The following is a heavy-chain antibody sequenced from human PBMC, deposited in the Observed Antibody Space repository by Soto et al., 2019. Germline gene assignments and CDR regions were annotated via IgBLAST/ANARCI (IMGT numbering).Heavy chain of an antibody. D-gene: IGHD6-13*01. CDR3: ARGAAAAGTDWFDA. CDR1: GFTFTSYA. CDR2: VNTPGGNT. V-gene: IGHV3-23*01. Sequence: GGSLRLSCAASGFTFTSYAMSWVRQAQGKGLEWVSGVNTPGGNTSYADSVKGRFTISRDNSKNIVYLQMNSLRAEDTAVYYYARGAAAAGTDWFDAWGQGTPVTVSS. J-gene: IGHJ5*02.